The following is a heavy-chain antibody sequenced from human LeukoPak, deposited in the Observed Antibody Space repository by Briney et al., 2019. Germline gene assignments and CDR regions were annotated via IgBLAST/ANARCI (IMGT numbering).Heavy chain of an antibody. J-gene: IGHJ4*02. Sequence: PSETLSLTCTVSGGSISSYYWSWIRQPPGKGLEWIGYIYYSGSTNYNPSLKSRVTISVDTSKNQFSLKLSSVTAADTAVYYCARRRWLQPFDYWGQGTLVTVSS. CDR1: GGSISSYY. CDR2: IYYSGST. CDR3: ARRRWLQPFDY. V-gene: IGHV4-59*08. D-gene: IGHD5-12*01.